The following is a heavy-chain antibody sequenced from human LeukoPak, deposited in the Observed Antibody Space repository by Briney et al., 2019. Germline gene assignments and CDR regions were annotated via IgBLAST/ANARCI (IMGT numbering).Heavy chain of an antibody. V-gene: IGHV4-39*07. Sequence: SETLSLTCTVSGGSISSSRYYWGWIRQPPGQGLEWIGSIYYSGSTYYNPSLKSRVTISGDTSKNQFSLKLNSVTAADTAVYYCARWPVNYGPSSCGQGTLVTVSS. CDR2: IYYSGST. CDR1: GGSISSSRYY. CDR3: ARWPVNYGPSS. J-gene: IGHJ5*02. D-gene: IGHD3-10*01.